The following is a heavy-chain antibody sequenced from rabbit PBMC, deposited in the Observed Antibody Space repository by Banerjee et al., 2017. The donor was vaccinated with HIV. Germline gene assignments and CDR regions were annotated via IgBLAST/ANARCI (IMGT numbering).Heavy chain of an antibody. CDR2: IYADSGIT. Sequence: QEKLEESGGDLVKPEGSLTLTCTASGFSFSSYWICWVRQAPGKGLEWIACIYADSGITYYASWAKGRFTISKTSSTTVTLQMTSLTAADTATHFCARGGAYAGDGLNLWGQGTLVTVS. CDR3: ARGGAYAGDGLNL. J-gene: IGHJ4*01. D-gene: IGHD6-1*01. CDR1: GFSFSSYW. V-gene: IGHV1S45*01.